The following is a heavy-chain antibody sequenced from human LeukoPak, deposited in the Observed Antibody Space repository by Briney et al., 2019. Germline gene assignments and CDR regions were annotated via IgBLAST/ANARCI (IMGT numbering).Heavy chain of an antibody. D-gene: IGHD3-16*01. CDR1: GYSISSGYY. Sequence: SETLSLTCTVSGYSISSGYYWGWIRQPPGKGLEWIGSIYHSGSTYYNPSLKSRVTISVDTSKNQFSLKLSSVTAADTAVYYCARSLWGEPSYFDYWGQGTLVTVSS. CDR2: IYHSGST. J-gene: IGHJ4*02. V-gene: IGHV4-38-2*02. CDR3: ARSLWGEPSYFDY.